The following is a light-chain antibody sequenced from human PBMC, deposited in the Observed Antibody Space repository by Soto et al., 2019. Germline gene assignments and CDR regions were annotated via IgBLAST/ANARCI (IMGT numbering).Light chain of an antibody. Sequence: QSVLTQPPSVSGAPGQRVTISCTGSSSNIGAGYDVHWYQQLPGTAPKLLISGNSNRPSGVPDRFSGSKSGTSASLAITGLQAEDEADYYCQSYDSCLSGSYVFGTGTKVTVL. CDR1: SSNIGAGYD. CDR2: GNS. J-gene: IGLJ1*01. V-gene: IGLV1-40*01. CDR3: QSYDSCLSGSYV.